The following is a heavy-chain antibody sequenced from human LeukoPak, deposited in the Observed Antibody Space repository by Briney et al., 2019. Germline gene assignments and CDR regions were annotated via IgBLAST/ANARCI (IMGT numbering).Heavy chain of an antibody. CDR3: AREVGYYDSSGYYVVHYGMDV. CDR2: INPNSGGT. CDR1: GYTFTGYY. V-gene: IGHV1-2*04. D-gene: IGHD3-22*01. J-gene: IGHJ6*02. Sequence: ASVKASCKASGYTFTGYYMHWVRQAPGQGLEWMGWINPNSGGTNYAQKFQGWVTMTRDTSISTAYMELSRLRSDDTAVYYCAREVGYYDSSGYYVVHYGMDVWGQGTTVTVSS.